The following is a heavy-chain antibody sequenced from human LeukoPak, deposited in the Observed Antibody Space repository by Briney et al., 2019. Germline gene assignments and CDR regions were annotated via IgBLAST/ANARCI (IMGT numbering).Heavy chain of an antibody. D-gene: IGHD3-22*01. CDR1: GGSFSGYY. Sequence: PSETLSLTCAVYGGSFSGYYWSWIRQPPGKGLEWIGEINHSGSTNYNPSLMSRVTISVDTSKNQFSLKLSSVTAADTAVYYCARSIVVPRRAFDIWGQGTMVTVSS. CDR3: ARSIVVPRRAFDI. V-gene: IGHV4-34*01. J-gene: IGHJ3*02. CDR2: INHSGST.